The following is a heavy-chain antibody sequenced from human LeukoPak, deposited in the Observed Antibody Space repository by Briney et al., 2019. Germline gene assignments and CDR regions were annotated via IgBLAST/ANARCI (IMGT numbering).Heavy chain of an antibody. J-gene: IGHJ4*02. V-gene: IGHV3-23*01. Sequence: PGGSLRLSCAASGFTFSSYAMSWVRQGPGKGLEWVSAISGSAVDTYYADSVKGRFTISRDNSKNTLYLQMNSLRAEDTAVFYCAKGRPDNGYGVLFDYWGQGTLVTVSS. CDR2: ISGSAVDT. D-gene: IGHD2-2*03. CDR1: GFTFSSYA. CDR3: AKGRPDNGYGVLFDY.